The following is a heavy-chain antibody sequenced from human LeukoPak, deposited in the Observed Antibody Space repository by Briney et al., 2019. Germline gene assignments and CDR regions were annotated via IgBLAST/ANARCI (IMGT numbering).Heavy chain of an antibody. CDR2: IRSKADSYAT. J-gene: IGHJ4*02. D-gene: IGHD1-26*01. V-gene: IGHV3-73*01. Sequence: GGSLRLSCAASGFTFSDSGMHWVRQASGKGLEWVGHIRSKADSYATVYAASVKGRFTITRDDSENTAYLQMNSLKTEDTAVYYCATFPSGSWSAYWGQGTLVTVSS. CDR3: ATFPSGSWSAY. CDR1: GFTFSDSG.